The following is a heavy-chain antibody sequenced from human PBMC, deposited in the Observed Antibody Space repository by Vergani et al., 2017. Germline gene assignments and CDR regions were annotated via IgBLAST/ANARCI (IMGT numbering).Heavy chain of an antibody. Sequence: QVQLQESGPGLVKPSETLSLTCTVSGGSISSYYWSWIRQPPGKGLEWIGYIYYSGSTNYNPSRKSRVTISGDTSKNQFSLKLSSVTAADTAVYYCARAIWSRDTAMVLYAFDIWGQGTMVTVSS. V-gene: IGHV4-59*01. CDR3: ARAIWSRDTAMVLYAFDI. CDR1: GGSISSYY. CDR2: IYYSGST. D-gene: IGHD5-18*01. J-gene: IGHJ3*02.